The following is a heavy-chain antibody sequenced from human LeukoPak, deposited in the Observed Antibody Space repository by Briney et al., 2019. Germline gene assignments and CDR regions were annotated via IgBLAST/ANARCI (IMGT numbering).Heavy chain of an antibody. J-gene: IGHJ4*02. Sequence: GGSLRLSCAASGFSFSNYPMHWVRQAPGKGLESVSAISSNGGSTYYANSVKGRFTISRDNSKNTLYLQMGSLRAEDLAVYYCARDFGLTGKVDYWGQGTLVTVSS. V-gene: IGHV3-64*01. CDR3: ARDFGLTGKVDY. CDR2: ISSNGGST. D-gene: IGHD1-20*01. CDR1: GFSFSNYP.